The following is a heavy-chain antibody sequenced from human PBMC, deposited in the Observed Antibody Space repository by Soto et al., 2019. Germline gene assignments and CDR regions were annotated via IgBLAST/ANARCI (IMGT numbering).Heavy chain of an antibody. J-gene: IGHJ2*01. CDR1: GGTFSSYA. CDR2: VIPIFGTA. V-gene: IGHV1-69*12. D-gene: IGHD6-19*01. Sequence: QVQLVQSGAEVKKPGSSVKVSCKASGGTFSSYAISWVRQAPGQGLEWMGGVIPIFGTANYAQKFQGRVTITADESTSTAYMELSSLRSEDTAVYYCASIQQWLAGSWYFDLWGRGTLVTVSS. CDR3: ASIQQWLAGSWYFDL.